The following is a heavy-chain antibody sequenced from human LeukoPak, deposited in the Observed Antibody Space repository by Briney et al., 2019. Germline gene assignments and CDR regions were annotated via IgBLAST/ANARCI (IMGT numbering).Heavy chain of an antibody. Sequence: GGSLRLSCAASGFTFSAHWMSWVRQAPGKGLEWVANINLDESAKRYVNSVKGRFTISRDNAKNSLYLQMNSLRAEDTAVYYCAKYGGNSGMAFDIWGQGTVVTVSP. V-gene: IGHV3-7*01. CDR3: AKYGGNSGMAFDI. CDR1: GFTFSAHW. J-gene: IGHJ3*02. D-gene: IGHD4-23*01. CDR2: INLDESAK.